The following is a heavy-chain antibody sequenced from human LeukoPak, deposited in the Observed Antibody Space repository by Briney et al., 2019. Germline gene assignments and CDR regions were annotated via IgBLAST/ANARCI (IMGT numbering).Heavy chain of an antibody. CDR1: GFTFSDYY. D-gene: IGHD4-17*01. CDR2: ISSSDSTI. Sequence: GGSLRLSCAASGFTFSDYYTSWIRQAPGKGLEWVSNISSSDSTIYYADSVKGRFTISRDNAKNSLYLQMNSLRAEDTAVYYCARGGSTVTTYYFDYWGQGTLVTVSS. CDR3: ARGGSTVTTYYFDY. J-gene: IGHJ4*02. V-gene: IGHV3-11*04.